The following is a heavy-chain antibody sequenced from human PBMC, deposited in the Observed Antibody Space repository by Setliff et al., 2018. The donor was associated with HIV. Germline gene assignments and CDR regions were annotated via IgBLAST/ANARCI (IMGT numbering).Heavy chain of an antibody. J-gene: IGHJ5*02. CDR2: IYTSGST. D-gene: IGHD1-20*01. CDR3: ARDLPELTGRSFDP. CDR1: GGSISGYY. V-gene: IGHV4-4*07. Sequence: PSETLSLTCTVSGGSISGYYWSWIRQPAGKGLEWTGRIYTSGSTNYNPSLKSRVTLSVDTSKNQFSLKLNSVTAADTAVYYCARDLPELTGRSFDPWGQGTLVTVSS.